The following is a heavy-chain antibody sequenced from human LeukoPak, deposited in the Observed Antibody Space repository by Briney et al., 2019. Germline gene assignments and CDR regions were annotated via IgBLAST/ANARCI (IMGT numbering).Heavy chain of an antibody. V-gene: IGHV3-30*18. CDR3: AKDSGSMGTATVDY. Sequence: PGRSLILSCAASGFTFSSHGMHWVRQAPGKGLEWVAVISYDGSNKYYADSVKGRFTISRDNSKNTLYLQMNSLRAEDTAVYYCAKDSGSMGTATVDYWGQGTLVTVSS. CDR1: GFTFSSHG. J-gene: IGHJ4*02. D-gene: IGHD2-15*01. CDR2: ISYDGSNK.